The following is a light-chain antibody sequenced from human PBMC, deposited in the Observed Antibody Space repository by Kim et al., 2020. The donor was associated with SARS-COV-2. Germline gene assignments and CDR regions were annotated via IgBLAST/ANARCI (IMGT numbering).Light chain of an antibody. V-gene: IGLV3-1*01. CDR2: QDA. J-gene: IGLJ1*01. Sequence: SVSPEQTATITCSGNKLGDKYACWYQQKPGQSPVLVIYQDAKRPSGIPERFSGSSSGNTATLTISGTQAMDEADYYCQAWDSSTAVFGTGTKVTVL. CDR1: KLGDKY. CDR3: QAWDSSTAV.